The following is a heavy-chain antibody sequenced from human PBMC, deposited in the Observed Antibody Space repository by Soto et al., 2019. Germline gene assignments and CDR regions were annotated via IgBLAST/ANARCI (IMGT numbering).Heavy chain of an antibody. CDR2: IAHDGHT. D-gene: IGHD6-6*01. CDR1: SVTITTSVL. CDR3: ARGRVASIAARTFYYYYGMDV. Sequence: SETLSLTCNVSSVTITTSVLWTWVRRFPGKGLEWIGEIAHDGHTNYNPSLKSRVTISVDTSKNQFSLKLSSVTAADTAVYYCARGRVASIAARTFYYYYGMDVWGQGTTVTVSS. J-gene: IGHJ6*02. V-gene: IGHV4-4*02.